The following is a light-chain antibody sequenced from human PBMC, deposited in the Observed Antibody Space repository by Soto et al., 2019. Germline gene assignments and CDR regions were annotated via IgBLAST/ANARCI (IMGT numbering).Light chain of an antibody. V-gene: IGKV1-5*01. CDR2: DAS. J-gene: IGKJ1*01. CDR1: QSIRSW. CDR3: QQYNSYST. Sequence: DIQMTQSPSTLSASVGDRVTITCRASQSIRSWLAWYQQKPGKVPKLLLSDASSLQSGVPSRFSGSGSGTEFTLTISRLQPDDFATYYCQQYNSYSTCGQGTKVEIK.